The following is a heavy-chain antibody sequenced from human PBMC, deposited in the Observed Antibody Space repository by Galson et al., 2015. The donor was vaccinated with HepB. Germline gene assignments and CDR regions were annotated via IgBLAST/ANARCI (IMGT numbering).Heavy chain of an antibody. J-gene: IGHJ4*02. CDR3: ARVSKGFGYCPTTTCNAFNS. Sequence: CAISGDSVSSDTAAWNWIRQSPLRGLEWLGRTFYRSKWYNEYAVSVKSRITISPDTPKNQLSLQLNSVTPEDTAVYYCARVSKGFGYCPTTTCNAFNSWGQGTLVTVSS. CDR1: GDSVSSDTAA. D-gene: IGHD2-8*01. V-gene: IGHV6-1*01. CDR2: TFYRSKWYN.